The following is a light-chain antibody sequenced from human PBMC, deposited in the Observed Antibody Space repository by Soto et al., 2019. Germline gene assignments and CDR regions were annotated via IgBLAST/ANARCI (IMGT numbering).Light chain of an antibody. J-gene: IGLJ1*01. CDR1: SSDVGGYNY. Sequence: QSALTQPASVSGSPGQSITISCTATSSDVGGYNYVSWYQQHPGKAPKLIIYEVSNRPSGVSNRFSGSKSGNTASLTISGLQAEDEADYYCNSYTCKSTGVFGTGTKVTVL. CDR2: EVS. V-gene: IGLV2-14*01. CDR3: NSYTCKSTGV.